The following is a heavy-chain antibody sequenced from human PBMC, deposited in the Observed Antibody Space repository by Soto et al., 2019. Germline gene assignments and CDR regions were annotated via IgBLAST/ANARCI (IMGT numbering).Heavy chain of an antibody. CDR2: IYSGGST. V-gene: IGHV3-53*01. Sequence: LXLSCAASGFTFSSNYMSWVRQAPGKGLEWVSVIYSGGSTYYADSVKGRFTISRDNSKNTLYLQMNSLRAEDTAVYYCARDSGENVLRFLEWSPGGMDVWGQGTTVTVYS. D-gene: IGHD3-3*01. CDR3: ARDSGENVLRFLEWSPGGMDV. J-gene: IGHJ6*02. CDR1: GFTFSSNY.